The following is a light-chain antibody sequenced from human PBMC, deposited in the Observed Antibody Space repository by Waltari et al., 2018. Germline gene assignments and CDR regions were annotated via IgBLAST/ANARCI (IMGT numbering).Light chain of an antibody. CDR2: EVS. J-gene: IGLJ2*01. CDR3: SSYAGSNNFVV. CDR1: SSDVGGYNY. Sequence: QSALTQPPSASGSPGQPVTISCTGTSSDVGGYNYVPWYQQHPGKAPKLMIYEVSKRPSGVPDRFSGSKSGNTASLTVSGLQAEDEADYYCSSYAGSNNFVVFGGGTKLTVL. V-gene: IGLV2-8*01.